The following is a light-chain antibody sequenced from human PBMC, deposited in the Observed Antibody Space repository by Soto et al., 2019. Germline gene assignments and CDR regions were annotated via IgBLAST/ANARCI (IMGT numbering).Light chain of an antibody. Sequence: EIVLTQSPGTLSLSPGERATLSCRASQSVPKNFLAWYQQKPGQAPRLLIHDASSRANGIPDRFSGSGSGTDFTLTISRLEPEGFALYYCQQTSISPLTFGGGTKVEIK. J-gene: IGKJ4*01. CDR1: QSVPKNF. V-gene: IGKV3-20*01. CDR3: QQTSISPLT. CDR2: DAS.